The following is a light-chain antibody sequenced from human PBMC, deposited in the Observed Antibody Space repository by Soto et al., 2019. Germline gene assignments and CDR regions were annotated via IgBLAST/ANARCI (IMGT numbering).Light chain of an antibody. V-gene: IGLV3-9*01. J-gene: IGLJ3*02. CDR1: NIESKN. Sequence: SYELTQPLSVSVALGQTARITCTGNNIESKNVHWYQQKPGQAPVLVLYRDRNRPSGIPDQFSGTNSGNTATLTISGAQAGDEADYYCQVWDSTTWVFGGGTKVTVL. CDR3: QVWDSTTWV. CDR2: RDR.